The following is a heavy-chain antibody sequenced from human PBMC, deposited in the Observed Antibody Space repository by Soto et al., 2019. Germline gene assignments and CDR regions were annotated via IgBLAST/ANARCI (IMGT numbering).Heavy chain of an antibody. CDR2: IYTSGST. CDR1: GGSISSYY. V-gene: IGHV4-4*07. CDR3: ARDKPYTMIPAFDI. Sequence: QVQLQESGPGLVKPSETLSLTCTVSGGSISSYYWSWIRQPAGKGLEWIGRIYTSGSTNYNPSLKSRVTMSVDTSKNQFSLKLSSVTAADTAVYYCARDKPYTMIPAFDIWGQGTMVTVSS. J-gene: IGHJ3*02. D-gene: IGHD3-22*01.